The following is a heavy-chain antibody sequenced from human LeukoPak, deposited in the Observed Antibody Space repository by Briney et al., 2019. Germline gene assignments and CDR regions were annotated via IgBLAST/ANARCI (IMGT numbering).Heavy chain of an antibody. CDR2: ISWNSGSI. Sequence: GRSLRLSCAASGFTFDDYAMHWVRQAPGKGLEWVSGISWNSGSIAYADSVKGRFTISRDNAKNSLYLQMNSLRAEDTALYFCAKDDGGSFDYWGQGTLVTVSS. CDR1: GFTFDDYA. CDR3: AKDDGGSFDY. V-gene: IGHV3-9*01. J-gene: IGHJ4*02.